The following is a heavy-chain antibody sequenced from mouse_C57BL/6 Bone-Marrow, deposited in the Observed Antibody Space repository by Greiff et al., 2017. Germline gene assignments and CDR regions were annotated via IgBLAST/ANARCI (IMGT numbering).Heavy chain of an antibody. V-gene: IGHV5-9*01. J-gene: IGHJ4*01. CDR1: GFTFSSYT. CDR3: ARHEYYYGSSYAMDY. D-gene: IGHD1-1*01. Sequence: EVHLVESGGGLVKPGGSLKLSCAASGFTFSSYTMSWVRQTPEKRLEWVATISGGGGNTYYPDSVKGRFTISRDNAKNTLYLQMSSLRSEDTALYYCARHEYYYGSSYAMDYWGQGTSDTVSS. CDR2: ISGGGGNT.